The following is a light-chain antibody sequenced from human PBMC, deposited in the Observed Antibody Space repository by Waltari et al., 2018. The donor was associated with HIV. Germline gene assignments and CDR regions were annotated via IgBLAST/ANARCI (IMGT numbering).Light chain of an antibody. J-gene: IGKJ1*01. CDR3: QQYNHWPWT. V-gene: IGKV3-15*01. CDR1: QSVTTN. Sequence: EIVMTQSPDTLSVSPGERATLSGRASQSVTTNLAWYQQKPGQAPRLLFYGSSTRATGLPDRFSGSGSGTEFTLTISSLQSEDSAVYYCQQYNHWPWTFGQGTTVEIK. CDR2: GSS.